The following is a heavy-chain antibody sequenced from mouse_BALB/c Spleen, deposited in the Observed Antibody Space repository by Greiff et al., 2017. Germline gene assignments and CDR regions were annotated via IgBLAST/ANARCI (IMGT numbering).Heavy chain of an antibody. Sequence: VKLMESGPGLVAPSQSLSITCTVSGFSLTSYDISWIRQPPGKGLEWLGVIWTGGGTNYNSAFMSRLSISKDNSKSQVFLKMNSLQTDDTAIYYCVRDRAWFAYWGQGTLVTVSA. V-gene: IGHV2-9-2*01. D-gene: IGHD3-3*01. CDR3: VRDRAWFAY. J-gene: IGHJ3*01. CDR2: IWTGGGT. CDR1: GFSLTSYD.